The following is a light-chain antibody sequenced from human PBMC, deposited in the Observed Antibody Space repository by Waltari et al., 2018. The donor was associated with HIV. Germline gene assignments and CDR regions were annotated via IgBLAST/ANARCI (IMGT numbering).Light chain of an antibody. Sequence: QPMLTQSPSASASLGASVKLTCTLSSSHNSYAIVWHQQRSETAPRFLMRVNSDGSHTKGDGIPDRFSGSSSGTDRYLTSSRLQSEDEADYYCQTWGTSVQGVFGGGTKLTVI. CDR1: SSHNSYA. CDR3: QTWGTSVQGV. CDR2: VNSDGSH. V-gene: IGLV4-69*01. J-gene: IGLJ3*02.